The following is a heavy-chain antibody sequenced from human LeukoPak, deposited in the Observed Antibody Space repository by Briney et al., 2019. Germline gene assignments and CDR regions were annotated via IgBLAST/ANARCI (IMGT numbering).Heavy chain of an antibody. V-gene: IGHV4-34*01. CDR1: GGSFSGYY. J-gene: IGHJ5*02. D-gene: IGHD3-10*01. CDR3: ARRRWFGELFGSRWFDP. CDR2: INHSGST. Sequence: SETLSLTCAVYGGSFSGYYWSWIRQPPGKGLEWIGEINHSGSTNYNPSLKSRVTISVDTSKNQFSLKLSSVTAADTAVYYCARRRWFGELFGSRWFDPWGQGTLVTISS.